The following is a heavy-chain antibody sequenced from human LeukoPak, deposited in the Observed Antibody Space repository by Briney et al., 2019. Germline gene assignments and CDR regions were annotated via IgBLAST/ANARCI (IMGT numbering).Heavy chain of an antibody. J-gene: IGHJ4*02. V-gene: IGHV1-2*06. CDR1: GYTFTGYY. CDR2: INPNSGGT. CDR3: VRKITRATTYFDS. Sequence: ASVKVSCKASGYTFTGYYMHWVRQAPGQGLEWMGRINPNSGGTNYAQKFQGRVTMTRDTSISTAYMELSRLRSDDTAMYYCVRKITRATTYFDSWGQGTLVTVSS. D-gene: IGHD1-26*01.